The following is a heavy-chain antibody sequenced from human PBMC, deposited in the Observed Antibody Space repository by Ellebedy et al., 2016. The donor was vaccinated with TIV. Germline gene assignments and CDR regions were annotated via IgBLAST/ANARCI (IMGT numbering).Heavy chain of an antibody. D-gene: IGHD6-19*01. Sequence: PGGSLRLSCAASGFSFSDYYMSWIRQVPGKGLEWLSYISSSGSDTNYADSVKGRFTISRDNAKNSLYLEINSLKVEDTAVYYCARGQAVAGSHFDYWGQGTLVTVSS. J-gene: IGHJ4*02. V-gene: IGHV3-11*06. CDR2: ISSSGSDT. CDR1: GFSFSDYY. CDR3: ARGQAVAGSHFDY.